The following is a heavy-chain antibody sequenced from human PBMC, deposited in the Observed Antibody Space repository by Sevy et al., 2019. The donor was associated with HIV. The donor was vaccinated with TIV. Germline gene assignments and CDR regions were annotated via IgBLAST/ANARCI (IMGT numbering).Heavy chain of an antibody. D-gene: IGHD3-10*01. J-gene: IGHJ3*02. CDR2: LTYSGGT. CDR3: ARPPRGDTISSFDI. CDR1: GGSSTSSSYY. V-gene: IGHV4-39*01. Sequence: SETLSLTCTVSGGSSTSSSYYWSWIRQPPGKGLEWIGSLTYSGGTYYNPSLRSRVTISGDTSRTQFSLRLSSVTAADTAVYYCARPPRGDTISSFDIWGQGSMVTVSS.